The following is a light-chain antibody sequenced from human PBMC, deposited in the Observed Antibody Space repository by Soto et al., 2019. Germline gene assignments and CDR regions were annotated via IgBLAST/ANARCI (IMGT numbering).Light chain of an antibody. CDR1: QSVSSN. Sequence: EIVLTQSPGTLSLSPGERATLSCRASQSVSSNLAWYQQKPGQAPRLLIYGASSRATGIPDRVSGSGSGTVFTLTISRLEPEDFAVYYCQQDGSSPTTFGQGTKVYIK. CDR3: QQDGSSPTT. J-gene: IGKJ1*01. V-gene: IGKV3-20*01. CDR2: GAS.